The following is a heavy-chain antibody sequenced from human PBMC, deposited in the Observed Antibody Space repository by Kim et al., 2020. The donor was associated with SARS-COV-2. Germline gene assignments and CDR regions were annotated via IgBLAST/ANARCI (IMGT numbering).Heavy chain of an antibody. CDR2: IYYSGSA. D-gene: IGHD6-19*01. Sequence: SETLSLTCTVSGGSISSYYWSWIRQPPGKGLEWIGYIYYSGSANYNPSLKSRVTISVDTSKNQFSLKLSSVTAADTAVYYCAKGIYSSGWYWFDPWGQGTLVTVSS. CDR3: AKGIYSSGWYWFDP. J-gene: IGHJ5*02. V-gene: IGHV4-59*08. CDR1: GGSISSYY.